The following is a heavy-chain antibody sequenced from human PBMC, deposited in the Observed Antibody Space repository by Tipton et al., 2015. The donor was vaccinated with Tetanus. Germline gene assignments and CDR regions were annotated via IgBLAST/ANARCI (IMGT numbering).Heavy chain of an antibody. CDR2: IYDSGST. Sequence: TLSLTCFVSGASVRSESYYWSWIRQPPGKGLEWIGYIYDSGSTYYNPSLKSRVTISEDRSKNQISLRLRSVTAADTAVYYCARVKGTYNHYGLDVWGQGTTVTVSS. CDR3: ARVKGTYNHYGLDV. J-gene: IGHJ6*02. CDR1: GASVRSESYY. V-gene: IGHV4-30-2*01. D-gene: IGHD3-10*01.